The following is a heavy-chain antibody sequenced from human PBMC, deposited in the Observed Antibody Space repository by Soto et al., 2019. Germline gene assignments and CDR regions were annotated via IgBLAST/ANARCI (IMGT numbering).Heavy chain of an antibody. CDR2: IWHDGSNK. Sequence: QVQLVESGGGVVQPGRSLTVSCAASGFTFSNYGMHWVRQAPGKGLEWVALIWHDGSNKFYADSVKGRFTIFRDNSKNTLFLHMNSLTAEDTAIYYCARGEQGSSYYYNHMDVWGKGTTATVSS. J-gene: IGHJ6*03. CDR1: GFTFSNYG. CDR3: ARGEQGSSYYYNHMDV. V-gene: IGHV3-33*01. D-gene: IGHD1-26*01.